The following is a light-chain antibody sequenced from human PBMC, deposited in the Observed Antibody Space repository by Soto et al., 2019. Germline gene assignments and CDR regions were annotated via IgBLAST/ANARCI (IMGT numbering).Light chain of an antibody. Sequence: QSVLTQPPSVSGAPGQRVTISCTGGSSNIGAGYDVHWYQLLPGTAPKLLISANNNWPSGVPDRFSGSKSGTSASLAITGLQAEDEADYYCQSYDSRLCGDNSVFGTGTKLTVL. CDR1: SSNIGAGYD. CDR3: QSYDSRLCGDNSV. J-gene: IGLJ1*01. V-gene: IGLV1-40*01. CDR2: ANN.